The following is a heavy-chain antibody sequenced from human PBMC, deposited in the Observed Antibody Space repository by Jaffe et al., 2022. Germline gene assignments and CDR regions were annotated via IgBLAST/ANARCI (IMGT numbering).Heavy chain of an antibody. CDR3: ARDLSSTYDFWSGPVGY. V-gene: IGHV3-74*01. Sequence: EVQLVESGGGLVQPGGSLRLSCAASGFTFSSYWMHWVRQAPGKGLVWVSRINSDGSSTSYADSVKGRFTISRDNAKNTLYLQMNSLRAEDTAVYYCARDLSSTYDFWSGPVGYWGQGTLVTVSS. CDR1: GFTFSSYW. D-gene: IGHD3-3*01. J-gene: IGHJ4*02. CDR2: INSDGSST.